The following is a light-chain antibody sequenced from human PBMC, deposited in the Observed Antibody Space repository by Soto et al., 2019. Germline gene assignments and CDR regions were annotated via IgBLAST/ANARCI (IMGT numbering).Light chain of an antibody. Sequence: DFQMTQSPFSLSASVGDRVTITCRASHDISTYLVWYQQKPGKLPKLLIYAASSLQSGVPSRFSGSGSGTDFTLTISSLQPEDVATYYCQQYENLPYTFGQGTKLEIK. V-gene: IGKV1-27*01. CDR3: QQYENLPYT. CDR1: HDISTY. J-gene: IGKJ2*01. CDR2: AAS.